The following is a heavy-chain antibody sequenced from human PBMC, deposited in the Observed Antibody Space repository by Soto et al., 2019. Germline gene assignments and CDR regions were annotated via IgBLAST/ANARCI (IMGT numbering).Heavy chain of an antibody. J-gene: IGHJ6*02. D-gene: IGHD1-26*01. Sequence: GASVKVSCKASGYTFTSYYMHWVRQAPGQGLEWMGIINPSGGSTSYAQKFQGRVTMTRDTSTSTVYMELSSLRSEDTAVYYCARDRFQEYNGSPGLSYGMDVWGQGTTVPVSS. CDR3: ARDRFQEYNGSPGLSYGMDV. CDR2: INPSGGST. CDR1: GYTFTSYY. V-gene: IGHV1-46*01.